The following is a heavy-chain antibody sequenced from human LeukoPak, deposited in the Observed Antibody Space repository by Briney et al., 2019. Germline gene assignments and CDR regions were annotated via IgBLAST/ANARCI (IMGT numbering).Heavy chain of an antibody. CDR2: ISSSGSTI. V-gene: IGHV3-48*03. CDR1: GFTFSSYE. Sequence: PGGSLRLSCAASGFTFSSYEMNWVRQAPGKGLEWVSYISSSGSTIYYADSVKGRLTTSRDNAKNSLYLQMNSLRAEDTAVYYCARVYYDILTGYPYFDYWGQGTLVTVSS. J-gene: IGHJ4*02. D-gene: IGHD3-9*01. CDR3: ARVYYDILTGYPYFDY.